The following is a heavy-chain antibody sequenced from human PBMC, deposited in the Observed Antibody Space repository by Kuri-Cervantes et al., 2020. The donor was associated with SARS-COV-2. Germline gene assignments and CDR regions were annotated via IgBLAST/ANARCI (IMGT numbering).Heavy chain of an antibody. V-gene: IGHV4-30-2*01. CDR2: IYHSGST. D-gene: IGHD3-22*01. Sequence: SETLSLTCTVSGGSISAETYYWSWVRQPAGKGLEWIGYIYHSGSTYYNPSLKSRVTISVDRSKNQFSLKLSSVTAADTAVYYCANVITRSGAFDIWGQGTMVTVSS. J-gene: IGHJ3*02. CDR1: GGSISAETYY. CDR3: ANVITRSGAFDI.